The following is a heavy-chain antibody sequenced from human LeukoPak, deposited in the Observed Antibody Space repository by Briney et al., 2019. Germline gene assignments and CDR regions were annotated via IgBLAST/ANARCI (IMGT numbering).Heavy chain of an antibody. CDR2: IYYSGST. Sequence: SETLSLTCTVSGGSISSYYWSWIRQPPGKGVEWIGYIYYSGSTNYNPSLKSRVTISVDTSKNQFSLKLSSVTAADRAVYYCARERGQYDILRAFDIWGQGTMVTVSS. D-gene: IGHD3-9*01. CDR3: ARERGQYDILRAFDI. CDR1: GGSISSYY. J-gene: IGHJ3*02. V-gene: IGHV4-59*01.